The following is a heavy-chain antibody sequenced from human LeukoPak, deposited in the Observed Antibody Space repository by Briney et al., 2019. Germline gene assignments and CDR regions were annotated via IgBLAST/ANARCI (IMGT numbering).Heavy chain of an antibody. CDR3: ARYCTNGVCLIGFDY. CDR2: IYYSGST. D-gene: IGHD2-8*01. CDR1: VGSLSSNNYF. Sequence: SETLSLTCTVSVGSLSSNNYFWGWIRQPPGKGLEWIGNIYYSGSTYYNPSLKSRVTISVDTSKNQFSLKLSSVTAADTAAYYCARYCTNGVCLIGFDYWGQGTLVTVSS. J-gene: IGHJ4*02. V-gene: IGHV4-39*01.